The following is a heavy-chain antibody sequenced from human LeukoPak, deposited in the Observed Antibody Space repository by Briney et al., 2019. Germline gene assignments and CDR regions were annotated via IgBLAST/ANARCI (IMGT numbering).Heavy chain of an antibody. V-gene: IGHV3-30-3*01. D-gene: IGHD6-19*01. J-gene: IGHJ4*02. Sequence: GGSLRLSCAASGFTFGSYAMHWVRQAPGKGLEWVAVISYDGSNKYYADSVKGRFTISRDNSKNTLYLQMNSLRAEDTAVYYCARLSSGWLAIFYWGQGTLVTVSS. CDR3: ARLSSGWLAIFY. CDR1: GFTFGSYA. CDR2: ISYDGSNK.